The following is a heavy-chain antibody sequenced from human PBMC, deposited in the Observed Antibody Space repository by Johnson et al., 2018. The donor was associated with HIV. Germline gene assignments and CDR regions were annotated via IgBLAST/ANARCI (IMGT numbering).Heavy chain of an antibody. J-gene: IGHJ3*02. CDR2: ISGSGGST. CDR1: GFTFSSYA. CDR3: ARPQLWPRYDAFDI. D-gene: IGHD5-18*01. Sequence: VQLVASVGGVVQPGRSLRLSCAASGFTFSSYAMHWVRQTPGKGLEWVSAISGSGGSTYYADSVKGRFTISRDNSKNTLYLQMNSLRAADTAVYYCARPQLWPRYDAFDIWGQGTMVTGSS. V-gene: IGHV3-23*04.